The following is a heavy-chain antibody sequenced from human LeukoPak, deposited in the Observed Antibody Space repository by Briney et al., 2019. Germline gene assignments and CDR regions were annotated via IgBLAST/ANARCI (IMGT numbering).Heavy chain of an antibody. CDR2: IYYSGST. V-gene: IGHV4-59*01. CDR3: AREVVAAAGTVDY. D-gene: IGHD6-13*01. Sequence: SETLSLTCTVSGDSISGFYWSWIRQPPGKGLEWIGYIYYSGSTIYNPSLKSRVTISVDTSKNQFSLKLTSVTAADTAVYYCAREVVAAAGTVDYWGQGTLVTVSS. J-gene: IGHJ4*02. CDR1: GDSISGFY.